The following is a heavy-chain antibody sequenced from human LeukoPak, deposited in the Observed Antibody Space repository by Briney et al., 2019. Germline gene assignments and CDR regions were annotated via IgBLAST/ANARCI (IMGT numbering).Heavy chain of an antibody. D-gene: IGHD2-15*01. CDR3: ARGRYCSADICSGGDAFDI. CDR1: GGSINNYY. V-gene: IGHV4-4*07. J-gene: IGHJ3*02. CDR2: IYTRGST. Sequence: PSETLSLTCTVSGGSINNYYWSWIRQPAGKGLEWIGRIYTRGSTNYNPSLKSRVTMSVDTSRNQFSLKLSSVTAADTAVYYCARGRYCSADICSGGDAFDIWGQGTMVSVSS.